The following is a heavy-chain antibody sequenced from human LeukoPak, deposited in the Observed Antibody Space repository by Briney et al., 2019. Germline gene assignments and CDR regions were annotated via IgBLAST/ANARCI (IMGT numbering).Heavy chain of an antibody. CDR1: GGTFSSYA. CDR3: ARVPYCSSISCLQYSYYYYMDV. V-gene: IGHV1-69*05. D-gene: IGHD2-2*01. CDR2: IIPIFGTA. J-gene: IGHJ6*03. Sequence: ASVKVSCKASGGTFSSYAISWVRQAPGQGLEWMGRIIPIFGTANYAQKFQGRVTITTDESTSTAYMELRSLRSDDTAVFYCARVPYCSSISCLQYSYYYYMDVWGKGTTVTVSS.